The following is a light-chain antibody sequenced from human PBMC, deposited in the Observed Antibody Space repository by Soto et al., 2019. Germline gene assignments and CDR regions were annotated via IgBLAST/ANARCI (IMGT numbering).Light chain of an antibody. CDR1: QDISNY. Sequence: DIQMTQSPSSLSASVGDRVTITCQASQDISNYLNWYQQKPGKAPKLLIYDASNLETGVPSRFSGSGSGTDFTSTISSLQPEDIATYYCQQYDNLPLTFGGGTKVDI. V-gene: IGKV1-33*01. CDR2: DAS. J-gene: IGKJ4*01. CDR3: QQYDNLPLT.